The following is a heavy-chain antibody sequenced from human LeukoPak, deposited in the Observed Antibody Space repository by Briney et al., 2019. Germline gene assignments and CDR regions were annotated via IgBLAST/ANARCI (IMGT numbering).Heavy chain of an antibody. Sequence: GGSLRLSCAASGFTASHNYMSWVRQAPGKGLEWVSVIYSGGSTNYADSVKGRFTISRDNSKNTLYLQMNSLRAEDTAVYYCARDLSGPLDYWGQGTLVTVSS. V-gene: IGHV3-66*01. CDR1: GFTASHNY. J-gene: IGHJ4*02. CDR3: ARDLSGPLDY. CDR2: IYSGGST. D-gene: IGHD5-12*01.